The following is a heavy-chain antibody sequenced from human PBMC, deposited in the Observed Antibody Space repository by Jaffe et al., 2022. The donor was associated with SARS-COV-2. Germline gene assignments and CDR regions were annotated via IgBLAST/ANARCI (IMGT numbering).Heavy chain of an antibody. Sequence: QVQLVESGGGVVQPGRSLRLSCAASGFTFSSYAMHWVRQAPGKGLEWVAVISYDGSNKYYADSVKGRFTISRDNSKNTLYLQMNSLRAEDTAVYYCARQLWFGGWYYMDVWGKGTTVTVSS. CDR1: GFTFSSYA. J-gene: IGHJ6*03. D-gene: IGHD3-10*01. CDR2: ISYDGSNK. CDR3: ARQLWFGGWYYMDV. V-gene: IGHV3-30*04.